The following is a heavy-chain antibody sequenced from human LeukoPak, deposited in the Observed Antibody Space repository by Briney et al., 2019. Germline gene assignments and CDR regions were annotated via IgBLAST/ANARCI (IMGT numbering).Heavy chain of an antibody. Sequence: SETLSLTCTVSGDSLSSHYWSWIRQPPGKGLEWIGYIYGSGSTHYDPSLRSRVTISEDTSKNQLSPKLTSVTAADTAVYYCARNVGWYSHDSWGQGTLVTVSS. CDR3: ARNVGWYSHDS. V-gene: IGHV4-59*08. CDR2: IYGSGST. D-gene: IGHD6-19*01. CDR1: GDSLSSHY. J-gene: IGHJ4*02.